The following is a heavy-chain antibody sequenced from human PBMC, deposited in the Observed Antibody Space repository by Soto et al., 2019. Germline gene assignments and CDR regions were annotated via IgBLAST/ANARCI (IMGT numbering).Heavy chain of an antibody. CDR1: GFIFSDSW. CDR3: ASHGDYVFDY. Sequence: EVQLVESGGDLVQPGGSLRLSCAASGFIFSDSWMGWVRQAPGKGLEWVANIKTDGSSIYYVGSVRGRFNISRDNAKNTGYLQMNSRRAENTAVYYCASHGDYVFDYWGQGTMVTVSS. CDR2: IKTDGSSI. J-gene: IGHJ4*02. V-gene: IGHV3-7*02. D-gene: IGHD3-16*01.